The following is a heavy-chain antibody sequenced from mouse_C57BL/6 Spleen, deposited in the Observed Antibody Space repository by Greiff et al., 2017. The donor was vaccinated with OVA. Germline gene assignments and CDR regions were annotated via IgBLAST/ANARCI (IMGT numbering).Heavy chain of an antibody. CDR1: GYTFTSYW. V-gene: IGHV1-52*01. D-gene: IGHD3-2*02. J-gene: IGHJ3*01. Sequence: VQLQHPGAELVRPGSSVKLSCKASGYTFTSYWMHWVKQRPIQGLEWIGNIDPSDSETHYNQKFKDKATLTVDKSSSTAYMQLSSLTSEDSAVYDCAREDHCSSGYVAYWGQGTLVTVSA. CDR3: AREDHCSSGYVAY. CDR2: IDPSDSET.